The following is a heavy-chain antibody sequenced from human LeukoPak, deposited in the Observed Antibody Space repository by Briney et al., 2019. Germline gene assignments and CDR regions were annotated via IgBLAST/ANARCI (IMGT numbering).Heavy chain of an antibody. CDR3: AKDSLVRGVDEYNWFDP. J-gene: IGHJ5*02. V-gene: IGHV3-21*04. CDR1: GFTFGDYS. D-gene: IGHD3-10*01. CDR2: ITNSGSYI. Sequence: PGGSLRLSCAASGFTFGDYSMNWVRQFPGKGLEWVSSITNSGSYIHYADSVKGRFTISRDNAKNSLYLQMNSLRAEDTALYYCAKDSLVRGVDEYNWFDPWGQGTLVTVSS.